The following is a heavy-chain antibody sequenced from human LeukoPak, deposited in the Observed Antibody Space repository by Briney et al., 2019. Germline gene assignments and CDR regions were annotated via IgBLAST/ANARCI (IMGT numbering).Heavy chain of an antibody. Sequence: GESLKISCKGSGYSFTSYWIGWVRQMPGKGLEWMGIIYPGDSDTRYSPSFQGQVTISADKSISTAYLPWSCLKASDTAMYYYARRSFSSWYNTPFDYWGQGTLVTVSS. CDR1: GYSFTSYW. J-gene: IGHJ4*02. V-gene: IGHV5-51*01. CDR3: ARRSFSSWYNTPFDY. D-gene: IGHD6-13*01. CDR2: IYPGDSDT.